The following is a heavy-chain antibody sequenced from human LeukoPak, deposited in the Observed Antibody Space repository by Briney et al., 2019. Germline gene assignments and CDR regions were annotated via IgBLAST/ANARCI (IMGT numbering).Heavy chain of an antibody. D-gene: IGHD3-10*01. CDR1: GYTFTSYG. CDR2: INPNSGGT. CDR3: ARELLKSSLQYYYGSGSSGY. Sequence: ASVKVSCKASGYTFTSYGISWVRQAPGQGLEWMGWINPNSGGTNYAQKFQGRVTMTRDTSISTAYMELGRLRSDDTVVYYCARELLKSSLQYYYGSGSSGYWGQGTLVTVSS. V-gene: IGHV1-2*02. J-gene: IGHJ4*02.